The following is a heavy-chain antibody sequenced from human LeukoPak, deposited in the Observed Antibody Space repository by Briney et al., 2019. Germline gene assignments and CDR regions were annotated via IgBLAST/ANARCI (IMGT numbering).Heavy chain of an antibody. CDR1: GGSFSSYY. CDR2: IYTSGST. J-gene: IGHJ6*03. Sequence: SETLSLTCTASGGSFSSYYWSWIRQPAGKGLEWIGRIYTSGSTNYNPSLKSRVTMSVDTSKNQFSLKLSSVTAADTAVYYCAREGPGPSSWYRPYYYYYYMDVWGKGTTVTVSS. V-gene: IGHV4-4*07. CDR3: AREGPGPSSWYRPYYYYYYMDV. D-gene: IGHD6-13*01.